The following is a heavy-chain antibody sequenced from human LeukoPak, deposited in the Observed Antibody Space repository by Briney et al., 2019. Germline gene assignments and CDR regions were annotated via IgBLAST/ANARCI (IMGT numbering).Heavy chain of an antibody. V-gene: IGHV1-46*01. Sequence: ASVKVSCKASGYTFSNYYIHWVRQAPGQGLEWMGIIGGSTNYAQKFQGRVTMTRDTSTSTVYMELSSLRAEDTAVYYCAKDQGSGLGSYSWGYFDYWGQGTLVTVSS. J-gene: IGHJ4*02. D-gene: IGHD3-10*01. CDR1: GYTFSNYY. CDR2: IGGST. CDR3: AKDQGSGLGSYSWGYFDY.